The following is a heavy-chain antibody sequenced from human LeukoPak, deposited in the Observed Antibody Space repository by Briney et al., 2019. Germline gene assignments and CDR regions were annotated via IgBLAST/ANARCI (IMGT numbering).Heavy chain of an antibody. J-gene: IGHJ5*02. CDR2: ISWLSGSI. V-gene: IGHV3-9*01. D-gene: IGHD1-20*01. Sequence: SLRLSCAASGFTFDDYAMHWVRQAPAKGLGCVSGISWLSGSIGYADSVKGRFTISRDNAKNSLYLQMSSLRAEDTALYYCAKDTSAYNWNWFDPWGQGTLVTVSS. CDR3: AKDTSAYNWNWFDP. CDR1: GFTFDDYA.